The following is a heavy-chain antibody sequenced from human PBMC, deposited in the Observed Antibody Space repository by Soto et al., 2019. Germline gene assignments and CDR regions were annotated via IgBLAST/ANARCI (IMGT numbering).Heavy chain of an antibody. Sequence: SETLSLTCTVSGGSISSNSYFWGWIRQPPGKGLEWIGTIFYSESTSYNPSLKSRVTMSVDTSKNQFSLKLSSVTAADTAVYYCARFWGSDSPYRCFDYWGQGTLVTVSS. D-gene: IGHD3-16*01. CDR2: IFYSEST. V-gene: IGHV4-39*01. CDR1: GGSISSNSYF. CDR3: ARFWGSDSPYRCFDY. J-gene: IGHJ4*02.